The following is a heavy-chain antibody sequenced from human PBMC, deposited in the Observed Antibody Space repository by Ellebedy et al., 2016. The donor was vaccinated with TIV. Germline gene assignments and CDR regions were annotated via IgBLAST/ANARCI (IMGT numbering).Heavy chain of an antibody. V-gene: IGHV3-23*01. Sequence: GESLKISCAASGFSFGIYSMNWVRQAPGRGLEWVSAIGSDGADRYYADSVKGRFTISRDNSRNTLYLQMNSLRAEDTAVYYCACWSGDWNGPFDYWGPGTLVTVST. CDR3: ACWSGDWNGPFDY. J-gene: IGHJ4*02. CDR2: IGSDGADR. D-gene: IGHD2-21*02. CDR1: GFSFGIYS.